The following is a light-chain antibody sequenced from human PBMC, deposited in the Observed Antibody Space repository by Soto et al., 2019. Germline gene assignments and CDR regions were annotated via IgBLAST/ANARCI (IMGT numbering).Light chain of an antibody. CDR1: SSDIGNYNY. V-gene: IGLV2-14*01. CDR2: DVS. J-gene: IGLJ2*01. Sequence: QSALTQPASVSGSPGQSITISCTGTSSDIGNYNYVSWYQQHPGRAPKLMIYDVSNRPSGVSNRFSGSKSGNTASLTISGLQPEDEADYYCCSYTSSNTLVFGGGTKVTVL. CDR3: CSYTSSNTLV.